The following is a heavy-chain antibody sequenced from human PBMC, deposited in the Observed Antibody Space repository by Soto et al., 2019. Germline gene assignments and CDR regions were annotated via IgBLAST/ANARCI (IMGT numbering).Heavy chain of an antibody. Sequence: GRSLRLSCAASGFSFSDLGMHWVRQAPGKRLEWVAAIWYDGSHKYHADSVKDRFTISRDNSKNTLYLQMDSLRAEDTAVYYCARGATIERGERDFDYWGQGALVTVPS. CDR3: ARGATIERGERDFDY. J-gene: IGHJ4*02. D-gene: IGHD4-17*01. CDR1: GFSFSDLG. V-gene: IGHV3-33*01. CDR2: IWYDGSHK.